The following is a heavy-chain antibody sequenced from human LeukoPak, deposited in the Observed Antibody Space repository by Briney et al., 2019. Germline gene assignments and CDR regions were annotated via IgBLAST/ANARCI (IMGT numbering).Heavy chain of an antibody. J-gene: IGHJ4*02. CDR3: ARGGSRVKWPNLAYYFDY. Sequence: GSLRLSCAASGFTFSTYTMNWIRQAPGEGLEWIGEINHSGSTNYNPSLKSRVTISVDTSKNQFSLKLSSVTAADTAVYYCARGGSRVKWPNLAYYFDYWGQGTLVTVSS. CDR2: INHSGST. V-gene: IGHV4-34*01. D-gene: IGHD5-12*01. CDR1: GFTFSTYT.